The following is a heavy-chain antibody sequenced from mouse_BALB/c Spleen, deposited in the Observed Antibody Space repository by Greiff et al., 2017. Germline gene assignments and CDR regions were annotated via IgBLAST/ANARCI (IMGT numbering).Heavy chain of an antibody. CDR3: VREDYYGTFDY. CDR2: IRSKSNNYAT. V-gene: IGHV10-3*03. Sequence: EVKLVESGGGLVQPKGSLKLSCAASGFTFNTYAMHWVCQAPGKGLEWVARIRSKSNNYATYYADSVKDRFTISRDDSQSMLYLQMNNLKTEDTAMYYCVREDYYGTFDYWGQGTTLTVSS. D-gene: IGHD1-1*01. J-gene: IGHJ2*01. CDR1: GFTFNTYA.